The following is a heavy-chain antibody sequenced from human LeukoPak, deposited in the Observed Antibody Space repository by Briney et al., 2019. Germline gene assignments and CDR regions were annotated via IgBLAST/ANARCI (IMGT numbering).Heavy chain of an antibody. CDR3: ARDRVAMARGVNDLDY. CDR1: GFTFSSYA. D-gene: IGHD3-10*01. J-gene: IGHJ4*02. CDR2: ISYDGSNK. Sequence: PGRSLRLSCAASGFTFSSYAMHWVRQAPGKGLEWVAVISYDGSNKYYADSVKGRFTISRDNSKNTLYLQMNSLRAEDTAVYYCARDRVAMARGVNDLDYWGQGTLVTVSS. V-gene: IGHV3-30-3*01.